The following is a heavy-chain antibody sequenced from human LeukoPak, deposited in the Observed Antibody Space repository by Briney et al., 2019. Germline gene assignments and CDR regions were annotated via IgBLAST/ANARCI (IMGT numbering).Heavy chain of an antibody. CDR3: ARSKDDSSSRPRTLYYYYYMDV. CDR1: GGSISSYY. V-gene: IGHV4-59*01. Sequence: SETLSLTCTVSGGSISSYYWSWIRQPPGKGLEWIGYIYYSGSTNYNPSLKSRVTISVDTSKNQFSLKLSSVTAADTAVYYCARSKDDSSSRPRTLYYYYYMDVWGKGTTVTVSS. CDR2: IYYSGST. J-gene: IGHJ6*03. D-gene: IGHD6-6*01.